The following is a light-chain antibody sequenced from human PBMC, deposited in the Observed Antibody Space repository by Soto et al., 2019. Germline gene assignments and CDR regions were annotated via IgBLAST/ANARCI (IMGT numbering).Light chain of an antibody. CDR1: SSDVGGYND. J-gene: IGLJ1*01. CDR2: EVN. V-gene: IGLV2-8*01. Sequence: QSVLTQPPSASGSPGQSVAISCTGTSSDVGGYNDVSWYQQHPGKAPKLMIYEVNKRPSGVPDRFSGSKSGNTASLTVSGLQAEDEADYDCSSYAGSSNVFGTGTKVTVL. CDR3: SSYAGSSNV.